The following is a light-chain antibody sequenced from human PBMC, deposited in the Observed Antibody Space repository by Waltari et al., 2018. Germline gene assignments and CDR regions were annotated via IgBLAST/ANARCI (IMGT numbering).Light chain of an antibody. CDR2: DVN. J-gene: IGLJ2*01. CDR3: SSYTGSSALVV. Sequence: QSALTQPASVSGSPGQSITISCSGSTIDIGYYNYVSWYQQHPGKAPKLIIFDVNRRPSGVSNRFSGSKSGLTASLTISGLQAEDEAEYYCSSYTGSSALVVFGGGTKLSVL. V-gene: IGLV2-14*03. CDR1: TIDIGYYNY.